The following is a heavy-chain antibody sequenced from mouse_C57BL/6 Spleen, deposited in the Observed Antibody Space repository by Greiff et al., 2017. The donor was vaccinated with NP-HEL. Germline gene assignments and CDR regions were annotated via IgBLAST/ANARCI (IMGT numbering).Heavy chain of an antibody. CDR3: ANNYYGSVAWFAY. Sequence: VQLQQSDAELVQPGASVKISCKVSGYTFTDHTIHWMKQRPEPALEWIGYIYPRDGSTKSNGKFTGKATLTADKSSSPAYMQLNSLTSEDSAVYFLANNYYGSVAWFAYLGQGTLVTVAA. V-gene: IGHV1-78*01. J-gene: IGHJ3*01. D-gene: IGHD1-1*01. CDR2: IYPRDGST. CDR1: GYTFTDHT.